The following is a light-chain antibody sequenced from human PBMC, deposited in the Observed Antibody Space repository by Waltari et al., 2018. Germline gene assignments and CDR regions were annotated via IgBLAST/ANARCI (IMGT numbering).Light chain of an antibody. J-gene: IGLJ2*01. CDR1: TRAVTSSSF. Sequence: QTVVTQEPSLTVSTGGTITLTCASRTRAVTSSSFPNCFQQKRGQAPRPLIYSTSNKYSWTPARFSGSLLGGKAALTLSGVQPEDEADYYCLLYYGHSQLVFGGGTRLTVL. CDR3: LLYYGHSQLV. CDR2: STS. V-gene: IGLV7-43*01.